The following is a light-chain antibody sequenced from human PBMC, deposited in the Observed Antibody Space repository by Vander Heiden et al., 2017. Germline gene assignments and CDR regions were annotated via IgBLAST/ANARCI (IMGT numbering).Light chain of an antibody. CDR3: QVWDTTSDHVV. J-gene: IGLJ2*01. Sequence: SYVVTQPPSVSVAPGQTARINCGGNSIRSKSVHWYQQTSGQAPVLVVYDDSIRPSGIPERFSGSTSGDTATLTINRVEAGDETDYYCQVWDTTSDHVVFGGGTNLTVL. CDR1: SIRSKS. V-gene: IGLV3-21*02. CDR2: DDS.